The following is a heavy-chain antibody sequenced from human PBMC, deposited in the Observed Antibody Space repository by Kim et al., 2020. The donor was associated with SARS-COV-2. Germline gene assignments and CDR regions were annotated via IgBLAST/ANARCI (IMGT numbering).Heavy chain of an antibody. V-gene: IGHV3-15*01. CDR2: IKSKTDGGTT. Sequence: GGSLRLSCAASGFTFSNAWMSWVRQAPGKGLEWVGRIKSKTDGGTTDYAAPVKGRFTISRDDSKNTLYLQMNSLKTEDTAVYYCTTLMVLRYFDWLLDHYYYYGMDVWGQGTTVTVSS. J-gene: IGHJ6*02. CDR1: GFTFSNAW. CDR3: TTLMVLRYFDWLLDHYYYYGMDV. D-gene: IGHD3-9*01.